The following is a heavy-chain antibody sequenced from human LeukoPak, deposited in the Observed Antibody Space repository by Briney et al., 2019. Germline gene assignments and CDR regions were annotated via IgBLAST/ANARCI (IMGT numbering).Heavy chain of an antibody. CDR1: GFTFSSFW. V-gene: IGHV3-7*01. Sequence: PGGSLRLSCAASGFTFSSFWMSWVRQAPGKGLGWVANIKQDGSEKYYVDSVKGRFTISRDNARNSLYLQMNSLRAEDTAVYYCVRDVHRYYADYWGQGTLVTVSS. J-gene: IGHJ4*02. D-gene: IGHD3-3*01. CDR2: IKQDGSEK. CDR3: VRDVHRYYADY.